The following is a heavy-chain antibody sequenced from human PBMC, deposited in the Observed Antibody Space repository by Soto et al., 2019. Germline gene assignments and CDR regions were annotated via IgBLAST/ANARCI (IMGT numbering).Heavy chain of an antibody. CDR1: GGSISSGGDS. J-gene: IGHJ5*02. CDR2: IYHSGST. V-gene: IGHV4-30-2*01. D-gene: IGHD2-2*01. CDR3: ARVPDR. Sequence: QLQLQESGSGLVKPSQTLSLTCAVSGGSISSGGDSWSWIRQPPGKGLEWIGDIYHSGSTYYNPSLKSRVSRSVDRSKKQCSLKRSSVTAADAAVYYCARVPDRWGQGTLVTVSS.